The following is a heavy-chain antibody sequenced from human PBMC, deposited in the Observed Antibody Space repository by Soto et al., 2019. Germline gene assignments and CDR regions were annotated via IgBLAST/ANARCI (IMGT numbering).Heavy chain of an antibody. D-gene: IGHD3-22*01. V-gene: IGHV2-5*02. CDR1: GFSLSTSGVG. CDR3: ARDSSGYYGFDY. Sequence: QITLKESGPTLVKPTQTLTLTCTFSGFSLSTSGVGVGWIRQPPGKALEWLALIYWDDDKRYSPSLKSRLTITKETSKNQVVLTMTNMDPVDTATYYCARDSSGYYGFDYWGQGTLVTVS. CDR2: IYWDDDK. J-gene: IGHJ4*02.